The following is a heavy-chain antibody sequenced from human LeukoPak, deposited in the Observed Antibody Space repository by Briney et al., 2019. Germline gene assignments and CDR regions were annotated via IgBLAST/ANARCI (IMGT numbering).Heavy chain of an antibody. V-gene: IGHV3-11*01. J-gene: IGHJ3*02. CDR1: GFTFSDYY. CDR3: ARETLGVTAFDI. CDR2: ISNSASII. D-gene: IGHD2-21*02. Sequence: GGSLRLSCAASGFTFSDYYMSWLRQAPGKGLEWVSYISNSASIIYYADSVKGRFTISRDNAKNSLYLQMNSLRAEDTAVYYCARETLGVTAFDIWGQGTMVTVSS.